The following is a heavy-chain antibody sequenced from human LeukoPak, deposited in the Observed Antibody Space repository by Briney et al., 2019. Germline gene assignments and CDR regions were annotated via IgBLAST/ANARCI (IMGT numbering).Heavy chain of an antibody. Sequence: ASVKVSCKASGYTFTGYYIHWVRQAPGQGLEWMGWTNPNSGGTNYAQKFQGRVTMTRDTSISTAYMELSRLRSDDTAVFYCARDLIGYCSGASCPHWGQGTLVTVSS. CDR1: GYTFTGYY. D-gene: IGHD2-15*01. V-gene: IGHV1-2*02. CDR2: TNPNSGGT. J-gene: IGHJ4*02. CDR3: ARDLIGYCSGASCPH.